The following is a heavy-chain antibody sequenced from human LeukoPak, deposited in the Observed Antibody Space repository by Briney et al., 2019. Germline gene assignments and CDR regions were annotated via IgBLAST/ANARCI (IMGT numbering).Heavy chain of an antibody. J-gene: IGHJ1*01. V-gene: IGHV3-48*03. Sequence: PGGSLRLSCAASGFTFSSYEMNWVRQAPGKGLEWVSYISNSGTAIYYADSLKGRFTISRDNAKSSLYLQMNSLRAEDTAVYYCARAGYSMDTEYFQHWGQGTLVTVSS. CDR3: ARAGYSMDTEYFQH. CDR2: ISNSGTAI. CDR1: GFTFSSYE. D-gene: IGHD5-18*01.